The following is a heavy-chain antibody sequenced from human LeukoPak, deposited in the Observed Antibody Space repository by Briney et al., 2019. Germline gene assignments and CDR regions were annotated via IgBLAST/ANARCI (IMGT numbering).Heavy chain of an antibody. J-gene: IGHJ4*02. D-gene: IGHD2-2*01. CDR3: AKDWEVVVVPAALGY. CDR2: IRYDGSNK. V-gene: IGHV3-30*02. Sequence: GGSLRLSCAASGFTFSSYGMHWVRQAPGKGLEWAAFIRYDGSNKYYADSVKGRFTISRDNSKNTLYLQMNSLRAEDTAVYYCAKDWEVVVVPAALGYWGQGTLVTVSS. CDR1: GFTFSSYG.